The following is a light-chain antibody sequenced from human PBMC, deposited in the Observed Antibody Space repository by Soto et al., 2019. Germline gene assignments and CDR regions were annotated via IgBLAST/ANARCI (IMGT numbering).Light chain of an antibody. CDR1: QSISTW. CDR3: QPYMTYAT. V-gene: IGKV1-5*01. J-gene: IGKJ1*01. CDR2: DAS. Sequence: DIQMTQSPSTLSAYVGDRVTLTCRASQSISTWLAWYQQKPGKAPKLLIYDASSLQSDVPSRFSGSGSGTEFTLTISDLQTDDFASYNCQPYMTYATFGQGTKVEI.